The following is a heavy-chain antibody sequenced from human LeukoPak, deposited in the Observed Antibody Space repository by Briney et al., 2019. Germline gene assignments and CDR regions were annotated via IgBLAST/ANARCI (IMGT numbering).Heavy chain of an antibody. CDR2: INEDGSEK. D-gene: IGHD1-7*01. J-gene: IGHJ4*02. Sequence: GGSLRLSCAASGFTFSTYVVNWVRQAPGKGLEWVANINEDGSEKYYVDSVKGRFTISRDNGKNSLYLQMSSLRVEDTAVYYCARGGTRGSADFWGQGTLVTVSS. CDR3: ARGGTRGSADF. V-gene: IGHV3-7*01. CDR1: GFTFSTYV.